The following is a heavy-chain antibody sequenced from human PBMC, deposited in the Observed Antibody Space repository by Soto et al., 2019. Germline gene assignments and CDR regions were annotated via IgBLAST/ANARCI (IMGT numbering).Heavy chain of an antibody. Sequence: ASVKVSCKASGYTFTSYDINWVRQATGQGLEWMGWMNPNSGNTGYAQKFQGRVTMTRNTSISTAYMELSSLRSEDTAVYYCARGDQNIVLMVYASTWFDPWGQGTLVTVSS. CDR3: ARGDQNIVLMVYASTWFDP. CDR1: GYTFTSYD. D-gene: IGHD2-8*01. V-gene: IGHV1-8*01. CDR2: MNPNSGNT. J-gene: IGHJ5*02.